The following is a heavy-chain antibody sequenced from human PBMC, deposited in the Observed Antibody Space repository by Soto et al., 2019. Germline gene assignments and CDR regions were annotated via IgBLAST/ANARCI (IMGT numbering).Heavy chain of an antibody. CDR3: AARTYYDILTGYYTSFGCDY. V-gene: IGHV4-39*01. D-gene: IGHD3-9*01. Sequence: QLQLQESGPGLVKPSETLSLTCTVSGGSISSSSYYWGWIRQPPGKGLEWIGSIYYSGSTYYNPSLKSRVTISVDTSKNQFSLKLSSVTAADTAVYYCAARTYYDILTGYYTSFGCDYWGQGTLVTVSS. CDR2: IYYSGST. CDR1: GGSISSSSYY. J-gene: IGHJ4*02.